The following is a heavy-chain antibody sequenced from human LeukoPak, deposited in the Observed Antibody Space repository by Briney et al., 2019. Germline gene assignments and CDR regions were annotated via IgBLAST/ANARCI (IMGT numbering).Heavy chain of an antibody. CDR1: GFTFSSYS. V-gene: IGHV3-21*01. Sequence: GGSLRLSCAASGFTFSSYSMNWVRQAPGKGLEWVSSISSSSSYIYYADSVKGRFTISRDNAKNSLYLQMNSLRAEDTAVYYCARVLGLEDILTGEDYYYYYMDVWGKGTTVTVSS. CDR3: ARVLGLEDILTGEDYYYYYMDV. J-gene: IGHJ6*03. CDR2: ISSSSSYI. D-gene: IGHD3-9*01.